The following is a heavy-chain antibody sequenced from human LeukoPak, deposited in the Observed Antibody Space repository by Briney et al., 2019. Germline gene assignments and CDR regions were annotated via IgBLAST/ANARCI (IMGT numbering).Heavy chain of an antibody. CDR3: AKDRSHYDSGADY. Sequence: GGSLRLSCAASGFTFSSYAMSWVRQAPGKGLEWVSAIRGSGSSTYYADSVKGRFTISRDNSKNTLYLQMNSLRAEDTAVYYCAKDRSHYDSGADYWGQGTLVTVSS. V-gene: IGHV3-23*01. J-gene: IGHJ4*02. CDR2: IRGSGSST. D-gene: IGHD3-22*01. CDR1: GFTFSSYA.